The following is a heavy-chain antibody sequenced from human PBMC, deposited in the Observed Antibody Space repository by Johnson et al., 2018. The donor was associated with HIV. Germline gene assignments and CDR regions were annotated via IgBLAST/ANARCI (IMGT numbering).Heavy chain of an antibody. Sequence: QVQLVESGGGVVQPGRSLRLSCAASGFTFSIYAMHWVHQAPGKGLEWVSLISFDVNDKYYADSVKGRFTISRDNSKNTLYLQMNSLRAEDTAVYYCASLMRMGNAFDIWGQGTMVTVSS. V-gene: IGHV3-30*04. J-gene: IGHJ3*02. CDR1: GFTFSIYA. CDR3: ASLMRMGNAFDI. D-gene: IGHD2-15*01. CDR2: ISFDVNDK.